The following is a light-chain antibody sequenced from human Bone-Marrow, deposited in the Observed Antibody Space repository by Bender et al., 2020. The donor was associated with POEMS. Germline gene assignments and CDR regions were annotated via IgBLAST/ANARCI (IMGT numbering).Light chain of an antibody. Sequence: SYELTQPPSVSVSPGQTAKITCSGDKLGDKYVCWYQQRPGQSPVLVIYEDNKRPSGIPERLSGSNSGNTATLTISGTQAMDEGDYYCQAWDRTTAVFGGGTKLIVL. CDR2: EDN. CDR1: KLGDKY. CDR3: QAWDRTTAV. V-gene: IGLV3-1*01. J-gene: IGLJ2*01.